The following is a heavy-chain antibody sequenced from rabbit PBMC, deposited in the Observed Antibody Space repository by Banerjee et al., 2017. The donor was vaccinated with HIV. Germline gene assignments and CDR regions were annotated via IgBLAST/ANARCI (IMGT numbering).Heavy chain of an antibody. D-gene: IGHD6-1*01. Sequence: QEQLEESGGDLVKPGASLTLTCTASGLDFSSSYWICWVRQAPGKGLEWIGCIGTGSGSTYYASWVNGRFTISKTSSTTVTLQMTSLTAADTATYFCARGIAYFGTRLDLWGPGTLVTVS. CDR3: ARGIAYFGTRLDL. J-gene: IGHJ3*01. CDR2: IGTGSGST. CDR1: GLDFSSSYW. V-gene: IGHV1S45*01.